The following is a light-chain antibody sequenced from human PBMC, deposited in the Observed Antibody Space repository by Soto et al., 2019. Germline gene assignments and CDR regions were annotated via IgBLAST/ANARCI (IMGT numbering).Light chain of an antibody. J-gene: IGLJ2*01. CDR2: EGN. Sequence: QSALTQPASVSGSPGQSITISCTGTSGDVDSHYVAWYQQHPNKAPKGLIYEGNNRPSGVSDRFSGAKSGNTASLTISGLQAEDEADYYCSSHTPNITLFGGGTKLTVL. V-gene: IGLV2-14*03. CDR1: SGDVDSHY. CDR3: SSHTPNITL.